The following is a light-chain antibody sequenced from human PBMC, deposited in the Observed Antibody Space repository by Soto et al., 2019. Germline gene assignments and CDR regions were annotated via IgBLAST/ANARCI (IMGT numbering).Light chain of an antibody. Sequence: EIVLTQSPATLSLSPGERVTLSCRTSQSVTTNFAWYQQKPGQAPRLLIYDISHRATGIPDRFSGSGSGTDFTLTISSLEPEDFAVYYCQQRATWPPLITVGPGTKVEIK. CDR1: QSVTTN. CDR2: DIS. J-gene: IGKJ3*01. CDR3: QQRATWPPLIT. V-gene: IGKV3-11*01.